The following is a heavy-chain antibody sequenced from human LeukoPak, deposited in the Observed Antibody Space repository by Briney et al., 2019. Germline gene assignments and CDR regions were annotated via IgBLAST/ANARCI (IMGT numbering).Heavy chain of an antibody. Sequence: PSETLSLTCTVSGGSISSSSYYWGWIRQPPGKGLEWIGYIYYSGSTNYNPSLKSRVTISVDTSKNQFSLKLSSVTAADTAVYYCARESYNWNDGWFDPWGQGTLVTVSS. J-gene: IGHJ5*02. D-gene: IGHD1-20*01. CDR1: GGSISSSSYY. CDR2: IYYSGST. V-gene: IGHV4-61*01. CDR3: ARESYNWNDGWFDP.